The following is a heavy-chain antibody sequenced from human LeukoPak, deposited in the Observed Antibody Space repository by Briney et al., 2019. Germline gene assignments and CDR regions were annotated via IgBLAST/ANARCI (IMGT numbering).Heavy chain of an antibody. J-gene: IGHJ4*02. Sequence: SETLSLTCTVSGASISDYYWSWIRQPPGQGLEWIGYVFDSGDANYNPSLKSRVTISVDTSKNQFSVKLGSVTAADTAVYYCAAALGRHGDYSRGYYFDYWGQGTLVTVSS. CDR2: VFDSGDA. CDR3: AAALGRHGDYSRGYYFDY. CDR1: GASISDYY. D-gene: IGHD4-17*01. V-gene: IGHV4-59*13.